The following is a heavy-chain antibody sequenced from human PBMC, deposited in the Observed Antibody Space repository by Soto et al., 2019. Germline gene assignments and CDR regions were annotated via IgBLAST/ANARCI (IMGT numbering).Heavy chain of an antibody. Sequence: QSPTLSLTCTVSGGSVSSGSYYWSWIRQPPGKGLEWIGYIYYSGSTNYNPSLKSRVTISVDTSKNQFSLKLSSVTAADTAVYYCARGRGLYYFDYWGQGTLVTVSS. CDR3: ARGRGLYYFDY. J-gene: IGHJ4*02. CDR1: GGSVSSGSYY. CDR2: IYYSGST. V-gene: IGHV4-61*01.